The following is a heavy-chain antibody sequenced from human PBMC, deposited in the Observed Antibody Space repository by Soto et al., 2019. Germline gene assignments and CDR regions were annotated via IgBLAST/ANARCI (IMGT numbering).Heavy chain of an antibody. V-gene: IGHV1-69*12. CDR1: GGTFSSYA. CDR3: ARDRGPSSGYYPNWFDP. CDR2: IIPIFGTA. J-gene: IGHJ5*02. Sequence: QVQLVQSEAEVKKPGSSVKVSCKASGGTFSSYAITWVRQAPGQGLEWMGGIIPIFGTANYAQKFQGRVTITADESTSTAYMALSSLRSEDTAVYYCARDRGPSSGYYPNWFDPWGQGTLVTVSS. D-gene: IGHD3-22*01.